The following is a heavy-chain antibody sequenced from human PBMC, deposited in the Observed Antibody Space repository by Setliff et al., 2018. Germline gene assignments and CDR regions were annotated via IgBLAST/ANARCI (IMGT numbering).Heavy chain of an antibody. D-gene: IGHD3-3*01. CDR3: AREPWYYNFWSGYTRDYFDY. CDR2: INPNSGGT. CDR1: GYTFTGYY. V-gene: IGHV1-2*04. J-gene: IGHJ4*02. Sequence: ASVKVSCKASGYTFTGYYMHWVRQAPGQGLEWMGWINPNSGGTNYAQKFQGWVTMTRDTSISTAYMELSRLRSDDTAVYYCAREPWYYNFWSGYTRDYFDYWGQGTLVTSPQ.